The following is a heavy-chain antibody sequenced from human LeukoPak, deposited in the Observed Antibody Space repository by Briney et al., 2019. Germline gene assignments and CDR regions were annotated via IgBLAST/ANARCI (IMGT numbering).Heavy chain of an antibody. D-gene: IGHD1-7*01. Sequence: PGGSLRLSCAASGFIFSDHYMSWIRQAPGKGLEWVSSISLSGTSIYYADSVKGRFTISRDNSKNTLYLQMNSLRAEDTAVYYCARDGGNWNYGNWFDPWGQGTLVTVSS. CDR1: GFIFSDHY. CDR2: ISLSGTSI. V-gene: IGHV3-11*04. CDR3: ARDGGNWNYGNWFDP. J-gene: IGHJ5*02.